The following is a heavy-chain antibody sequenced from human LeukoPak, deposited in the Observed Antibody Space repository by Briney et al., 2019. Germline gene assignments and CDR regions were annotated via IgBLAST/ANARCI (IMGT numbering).Heavy chain of an antibody. D-gene: IGHD3-22*01. CDR3: ARVSITEYYDSSGYYYSPDGTFDY. Sequence: ASVKVSCKASGYTFTGYYMHWVRQAPGQGLEWMGWINPNSGGTNYAQKFQGRVTMTRDTSISTAYMELSRLRSDNTAVYYCARVSITEYYDSSGYYYSPDGTFDYWGQGTLVTVSS. J-gene: IGHJ4*02. V-gene: IGHV1-2*02. CDR1: GYTFTGYY. CDR2: INPNSGGT.